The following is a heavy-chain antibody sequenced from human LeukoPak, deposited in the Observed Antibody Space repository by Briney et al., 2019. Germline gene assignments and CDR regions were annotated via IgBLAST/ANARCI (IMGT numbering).Heavy chain of an antibody. D-gene: IGHD3-10*01. CDR1: GVSISGYY. CDR3: ARRRGDFGEGEYDY. Sequence: PSETLSLTCTVSGVSISGYYWNWIRQPPGKGLEWIGYIHTSGRTDSKPSLKSRVTMSVDTSNSQFSLTLTSVTAADTAVYYCARRRGDFGEGEYDYWGQGALVTVSS. V-gene: IGHV4-4*09. CDR2: IHTSGRT. J-gene: IGHJ4*02.